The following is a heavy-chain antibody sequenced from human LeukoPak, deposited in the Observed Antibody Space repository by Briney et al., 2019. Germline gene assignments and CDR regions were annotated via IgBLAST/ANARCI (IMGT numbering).Heavy chain of an antibody. J-gene: IGHJ4*01. CDR3: AKSGGYGLIDY. CDR2: IYSSGST. CDR1: GVSISSSSYY. Sequence: SETLSLTCNVSGVSISSSSYYWGWISQPPGKGLEWIGSIYSSGSTYYNSSLKSRVTISIDTSKNQVSLKMSSVTAADTAVYYCAKSGGYGLIDYWGQGTLVTVSS. D-gene: IGHD6-25*01. V-gene: IGHV4-39*01.